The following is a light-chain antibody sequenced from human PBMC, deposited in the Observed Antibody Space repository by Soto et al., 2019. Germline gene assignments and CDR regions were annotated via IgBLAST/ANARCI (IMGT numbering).Light chain of an antibody. Sequence: QSALTQSPSASGIRGQSVTISCSGTGSDVGAYNYLSWYQHHPGKAPKLIIYEVIKRPSGVPDRFSGSKSGTTASLTVSGLQTEDEAVYYCGSFVGGTPLIFGGGTKLTVL. V-gene: IGLV2-8*01. CDR1: GSDVGAYNY. CDR2: EVI. CDR3: GSFVGGTPLI. J-gene: IGLJ2*01.